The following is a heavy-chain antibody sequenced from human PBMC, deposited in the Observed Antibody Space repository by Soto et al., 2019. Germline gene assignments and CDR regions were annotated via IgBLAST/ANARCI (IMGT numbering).Heavy chain of an antibody. CDR1: GFTFSTYG. CDR3: AKSYSSGWYWDRYGMDV. V-gene: IGHV3-30*18. J-gene: IGHJ6*02. D-gene: IGHD6-19*01. CDR2: ISYDGSNK. Sequence: ESGGGVVQPGRSLRLSCAASGFTFSTYGMYWVRQAPGKGLEWVAVISYDGSNKYYADSVKGRFTISRDNFKNTLYLQMSSLRAEETAVYYCAKSYSSGWYWDRYGMDVWGQGTTVTVSS.